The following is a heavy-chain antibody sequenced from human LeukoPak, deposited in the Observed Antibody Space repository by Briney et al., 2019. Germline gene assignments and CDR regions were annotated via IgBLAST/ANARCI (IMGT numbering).Heavy chain of an antibody. CDR1: GGSISSYY. CDR2: IYYSGST. CDR3: ARHVRPYGDYWY. Sequence: SETLSLTCTVSGGSISSYYWSWIRQPPGKGLEWIGYIYYSGSTNYNPSLKSRVTVSVDASKNQFSLKLSSVTAADTAVYYCARHVRPYGDYWYWGQGTLVTVSS. V-gene: IGHV4-59*08. J-gene: IGHJ4*02. D-gene: IGHD4-17*01.